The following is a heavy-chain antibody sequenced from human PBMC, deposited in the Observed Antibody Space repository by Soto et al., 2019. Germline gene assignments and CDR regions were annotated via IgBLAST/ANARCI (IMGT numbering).Heavy chain of an antibody. CDR2: VTGSGGRT. CDR1: GFTFSNYA. CDR3: AKYLIPHPAGLVVSSYFDF. D-gene: IGHD2-15*01. Sequence: EVQLLESGGGMVQPGGSLRRSCAASGFTFSNYAMTWVRQAPGKGLEWVSTVTGSGGRTSYTDSVKRRFTISRDNSNYKNTLYLLRNSLTAEDTCIYCCAKYLIPHPAGLVVSSYFDFWGQGTLVTVSS. J-gene: IGHJ5*01. V-gene: IGHV3-23*01.